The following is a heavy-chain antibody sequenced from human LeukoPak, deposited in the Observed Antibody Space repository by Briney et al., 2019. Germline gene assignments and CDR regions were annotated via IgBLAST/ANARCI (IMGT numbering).Heavy chain of an antibody. CDR1: GFTFSSYS. CDR2: ISSSSSYI. V-gene: IGHV3-21*01. Sequence: GGSLRLSCAASGFTFSSYSMNWVRQAPGKGLEWVSSISSSSSYIYYADSVKGRFTISRGNAKNSLYPQMNSLRAEDTAVYYCARDGNVLLWFGELLSPYYYYGMDVWGQGTTVTVSS. J-gene: IGHJ6*02. CDR3: ARDGNVLLWFGELLSPYYYYGMDV. D-gene: IGHD3-10*01.